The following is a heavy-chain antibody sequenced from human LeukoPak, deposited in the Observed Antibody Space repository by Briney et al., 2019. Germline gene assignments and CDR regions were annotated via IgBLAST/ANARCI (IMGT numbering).Heavy chain of an antibody. CDR3: ASAVYGDYVDY. Sequence: SETLSLTCTVSRGSISSYYWSWIRQLPGKGLEWIGYIYYSGSTNYNPSLKSRVTISVDTSKNQFSLKLSSVTAADTAVYYCASAVYGDYVDYWGQGTLVTVSS. CDR2: IYYSGST. CDR1: RGSISSYY. D-gene: IGHD4-17*01. J-gene: IGHJ4*02. V-gene: IGHV4-59*01.